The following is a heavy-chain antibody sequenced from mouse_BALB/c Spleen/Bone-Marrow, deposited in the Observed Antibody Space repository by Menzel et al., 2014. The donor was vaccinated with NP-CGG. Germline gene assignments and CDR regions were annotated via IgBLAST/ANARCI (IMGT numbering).Heavy chain of an antibody. Sequence: QVQLQQPGAELMKPGASVKISCKATGYTFSSYWIEWVKQRPGHGLEWIGEILPGSGSTNYNEKFKGKATFTADTSSNTACMQLSSLTSEDSAVYYCARRGYDGYHWGQGTTLTVSS. D-gene: IGHD2-3*01. CDR2: ILPGSGST. CDR3: ARRGYDGYH. V-gene: IGHV1-9*01. CDR1: GYTFSSYW. J-gene: IGHJ2*01.